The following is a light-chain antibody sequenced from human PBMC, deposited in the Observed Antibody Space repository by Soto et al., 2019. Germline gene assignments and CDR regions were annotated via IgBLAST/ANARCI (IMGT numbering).Light chain of an antibody. V-gene: IGKV4-1*01. CDR2: WAS. CDR3: QQYYSSPT. J-gene: IGKJ1*01. CDR1: QTVLYSSSNKNY. Sequence: DIVMTQSPDSLAVSLGERATINCKSSQTVLYSSSNKNYLAWYQQKPGQPPKLLIYWASTRESGVPDRFSGSGSVTDFTLTISSLQAEDVAVYYCQQYYSSPTFGQGTKVEIK.